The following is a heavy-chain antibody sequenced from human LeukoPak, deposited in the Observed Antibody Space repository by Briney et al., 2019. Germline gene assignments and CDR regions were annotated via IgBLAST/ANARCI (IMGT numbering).Heavy chain of an antibody. Sequence: PSETLSLTCTVSGGSISSYYWSWIRQPPGKGLEWIGEINHSGSTNYNPSLKSRVTISVDTSKNQFSLKLSSVTAADTAVYYCARGDCSGGSCYSFSYNWFDPWGQGTLVTVSS. CDR3: ARGDCSGGSCYSFSYNWFDP. J-gene: IGHJ5*02. CDR1: GGSISSYY. D-gene: IGHD2-15*01. CDR2: INHSGST. V-gene: IGHV4-34*01.